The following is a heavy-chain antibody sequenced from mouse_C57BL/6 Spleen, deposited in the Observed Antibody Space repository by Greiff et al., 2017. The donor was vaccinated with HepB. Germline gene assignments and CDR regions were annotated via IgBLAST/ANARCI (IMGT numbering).Heavy chain of an antibody. D-gene: IGHD2-4*01. CDR1: GYTFTDYN. V-gene: IGHV1-22*01. CDR3: ARGIYYDYAWFAY. CDR2: INPNNGGT. J-gene: IGHJ3*01. Sequence: VQLQQSGPELVKPGASVKMSCKASGYTFTDYNMHWVKQSHGKSLEWIGYINPNNGGTSYNQKFKGKATLTVNKSSSTAYMELRSLTSEDSAVYYCARGIYYDYAWFAYWGQGTLVTVSA.